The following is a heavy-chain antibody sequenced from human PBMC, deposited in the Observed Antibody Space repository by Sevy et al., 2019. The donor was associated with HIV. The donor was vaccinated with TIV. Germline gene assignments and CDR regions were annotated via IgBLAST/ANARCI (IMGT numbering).Heavy chain of an antibody. Sequence: SETLSLTCTVSGGSISSGSYYWSWIRQPAGKGLEWIGRIYTSGSTNYNPSLKSRVTISVVTSKNQFSLKLSSVTAADTAVYYCARASSSGWYNGWFDPWGQGTLVTVSS. CDR2: IYTSGST. D-gene: IGHD6-19*01. CDR3: ARASSSGWYNGWFDP. J-gene: IGHJ5*02. CDR1: GGSISSGSYY. V-gene: IGHV4-61*02.